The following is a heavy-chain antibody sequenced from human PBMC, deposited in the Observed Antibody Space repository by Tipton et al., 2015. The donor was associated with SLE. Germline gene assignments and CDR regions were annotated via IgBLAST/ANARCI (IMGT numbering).Heavy chain of an antibody. CDR2: IYTSGST. Sequence: TLSLTCTVSGGSISSGSYYWSWIRQPAGKGLEWIGHIYTSGSTNYNPSLKSRVTISVDTSKNQFSLKLSSVTAADTAVYYCARELMDYGSGSYYNFDPWGQGTLVTVSS. J-gene: IGHJ5*02. D-gene: IGHD3-10*01. CDR3: ARELMDYGSGSYYNFDP. V-gene: IGHV4-61*09. CDR1: GGSISSGSYY.